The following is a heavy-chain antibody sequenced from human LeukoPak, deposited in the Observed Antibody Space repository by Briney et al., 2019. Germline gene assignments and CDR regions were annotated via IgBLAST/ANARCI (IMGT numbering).Heavy chain of an antibody. V-gene: IGHV3-11*01. D-gene: IGHD1-1*01. Sequence: PGGSLRLSCAASGFYLSDYYMTWIRQTPGRGREWVSYITTSGSTIYYADSVKGRFTISRDNSKNSLFLHMNSLRAEDTAIYYCARDGANSNWNDPRNWFDPWGQGTLVIVSS. CDR2: ITTSGSTI. J-gene: IGHJ5*02. CDR1: GFYLSDYY. CDR3: ARDGANSNWNDPRNWFDP.